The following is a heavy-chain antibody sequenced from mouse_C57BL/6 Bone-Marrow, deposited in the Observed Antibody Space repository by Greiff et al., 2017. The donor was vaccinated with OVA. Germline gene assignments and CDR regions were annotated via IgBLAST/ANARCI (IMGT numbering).Heavy chain of an antibody. CDR2: IYPRDGST. D-gene: IGHD2-12*01. CDR1: GYTFTSYD. Sequence: VQRVESGPELVKPGASVKLSCKASGYTFTSYDINWVKQRPGQGLEWIGWIYPRDGSTKYNEKFKGKATLTVDTSSSTAYMELHSLTSEDSAVYFCARDRYDEGLWYFDVWGTGTTVTVSS. V-gene: IGHV1-85*01. CDR3: ARDRYDEGLWYFDV. J-gene: IGHJ1*03.